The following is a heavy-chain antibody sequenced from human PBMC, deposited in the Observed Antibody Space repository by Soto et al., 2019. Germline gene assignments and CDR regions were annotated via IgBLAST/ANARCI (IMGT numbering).Heavy chain of an antibody. Sequence: ASVKVSCKASGYTFTSYYMHWVRQAPGQGLEWMGIINPSGGSTSYAQKFQGRVTMTRDTSTSTVYMELSSLRSEDTAVYYCAILGYCSGGSCYSFFDYWGQGTLVTVSS. V-gene: IGHV1-46*01. CDR1: GYTFTSYY. CDR3: AILGYCSGGSCYSFFDY. D-gene: IGHD2-15*01. J-gene: IGHJ4*02. CDR2: INPSGGST.